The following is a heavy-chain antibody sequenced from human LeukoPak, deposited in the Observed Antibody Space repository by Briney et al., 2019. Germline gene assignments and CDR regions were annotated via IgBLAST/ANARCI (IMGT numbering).Heavy chain of an antibody. D-gene: IGHD5-18*01. CDR1: GFTVSSNY. CDR3: AKRIQSAMATGY. J-gene: IGHJ4*02. Sequence: GGSLRLSCAASGFTVSSNYMSWVRQAPGKGLEWVSDISGSGGSTYYADSVKGRFTISRDNSKNTLYLQMNSLRAEDTAVYYCAKRIQSAMATGYWGQGTLVTVSS. V-gene: IGHV3-23*01. CDR2: ISGSGGST.